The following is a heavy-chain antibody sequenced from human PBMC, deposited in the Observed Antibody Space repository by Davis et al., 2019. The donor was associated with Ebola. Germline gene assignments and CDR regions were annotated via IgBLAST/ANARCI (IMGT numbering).Heavy chain of an antibody. V-gene: IGHV3-30-3*01. CDR2: VSHDGITT. CDR1: GFTFSTFP. J-gene: IGHJ4*02. Sequence: PGGSLRLSCVASGFTFSTFPMHWVRQAPGKGLEWVAVVSHDGITTYYADSVKGRFTISRDNSRNTLNLQMNSLRAEDTAAYYCARGGVPMVTIDSWGQGTLVTVSS. CDR3: ARGGVPMVTIDS. D-gene: IGHD4/OR15-4a*01.